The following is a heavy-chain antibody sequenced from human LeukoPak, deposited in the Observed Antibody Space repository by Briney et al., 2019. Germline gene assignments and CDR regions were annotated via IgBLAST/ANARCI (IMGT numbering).Heavy chain of an antibody. Sequence: ASVKVSCKASGYTFTGYYMHWVRQAPGQGLEWMGWINPNSGGTNYAQKFQGRVTITRDTFASTSYMELSSLRSEDTAVYYCARDQYNVIDSWGQGTLVTVSS. V-gene: IGHV1-2*02. J-gene: IGHJ4*02. D-gene: IGHD1-14*01. CDR2: INPNSGGT. CDR1: GYTFTGYY. CDR3: ARDQYNVIDS.